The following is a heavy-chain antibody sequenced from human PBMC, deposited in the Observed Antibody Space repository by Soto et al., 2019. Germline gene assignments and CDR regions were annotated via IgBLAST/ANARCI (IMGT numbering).Heavy chain of an antibody. CDR1: GYTFTNYA. Sequence: QVQRVQSGAEVKKPGASVKVSCKASGYTFTNYAMHWVRQAPGQRLEWMGWINAAIGNTKYSQKFQGSVTITRDTSANTAYMELSSLRSEDTAVYYCARRNVYGSGSYSFDYWGQGTLVPVSS. V-gene: IGHV1-3*01. CDR2: INAAIGNT. J-gene: IGHJ4*02. D-gene: IGHD3-10*01. CDR3: ARRNVYGSGSYSFDY.